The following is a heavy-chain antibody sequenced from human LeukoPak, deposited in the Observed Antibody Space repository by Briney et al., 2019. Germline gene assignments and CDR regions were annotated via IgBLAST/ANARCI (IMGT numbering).Heavy chain of an antibody. Sequence: GSSVKVSCKASGYRFTSYAMHWVRQAPGQRREWMGWINAGNGNTKYSQEFQGRVTITRDTSASTAYMELRSLRSEDMAVYYCAVTRSGSYDFDYWGQGTLVTVSS. CDR2: INAGNGNT. J-gene: IGHJ4*02. V-gene: IGHV1-3*03. D-gene: IGHD1-26*01. CDR3: AVTRSGSYDFDY. CDR1: GYRFTSYA.